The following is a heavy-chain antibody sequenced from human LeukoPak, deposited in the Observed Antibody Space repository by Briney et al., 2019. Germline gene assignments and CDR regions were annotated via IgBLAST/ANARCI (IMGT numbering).Heavy chain of an antibody. CDR1: GGSISSSSYY. D-gene: IGHD3-3*01. CDR2: IYYSGST. CDR3: ARLIGGFLEWLPNDYYMDV. Sequence: TSSETLSLTCTVSGGSISSSSYYWGWIRQPPGKGLEWIGSIYYSGSTYYNPSLKSRVTISVDTSKNQFSLKLSSVTAADTAVYYCARLIGGFLEWLPNDYYMDVWGKGTTVTVSS. V-gene: IGHV4-39*01. J-gene: IGHJ6*03.